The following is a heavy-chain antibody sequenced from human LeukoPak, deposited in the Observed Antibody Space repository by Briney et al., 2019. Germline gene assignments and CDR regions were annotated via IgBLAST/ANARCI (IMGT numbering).Heavy chain of an antibody. J-gene: IGHJ2*01. CDR2: IKQDGSEK. D-gene: IGHD3/OR15-3a*01. CDR3: ARRTGSTSWYFDL. V-gene: IGHV3-7*01. CDR1: GFTFSSYW. Sequence: PGGSLRLSCADSGFTFSSYWMNWVRQAPGKGLEWVANIKQDGSEKYYVDSVKGRFTISRDNAKNSLYLQMNSLRAEDTAVYYCARRTGSTSWYFDLWGRGTLVIVSS.